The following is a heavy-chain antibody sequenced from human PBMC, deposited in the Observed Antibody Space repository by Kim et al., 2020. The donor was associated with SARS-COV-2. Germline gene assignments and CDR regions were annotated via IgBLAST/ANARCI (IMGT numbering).Heavy chain of an antibody. CDR1: GFTVSSNY. Sequence: GGSLRLSCAASGFTVSSNYMSWVRQAPGKGLEWVSVIYSGGSTYYADSVKGRFTISRDNSKNTLYLQMNSLRAEDTAVYYCARDMYSSSSYYWGQGTLVTVSS. D-gene: IGHD6-6*01. CDR3: ARDMYSSSSYY. J-gene: IGHJ4*02. CDR2: IYSGGST. V-gene: IGHV3-53*01.